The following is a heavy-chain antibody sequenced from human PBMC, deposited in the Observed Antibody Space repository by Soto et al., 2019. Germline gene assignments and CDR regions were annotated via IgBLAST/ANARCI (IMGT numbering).Heavy chain of an antibody. CDR2: IKSKTDGGTT. J-gene: IGHJ4*02. CDR3: TTFIDYYDSSGYFSRL. Sequence: PGGSLRLSCAASGFTFSNAWMSWVRQAPGKGLEWVGRIKSKTDGGTTDYAAPVKGRFTISRDDSKNTLYLQMNSLKTEDTAVYYCTTFIDYYDSSGYFSRLWGQGTLVTVSS. CDR1: GFTFSNAW. V-gene: IGHV3-15*01. D-gene: IGHD3-22*01.